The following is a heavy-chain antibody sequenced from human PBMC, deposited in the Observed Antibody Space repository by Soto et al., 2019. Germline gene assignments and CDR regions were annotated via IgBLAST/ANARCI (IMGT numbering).Heavy chain of an antibody. V-gene: IGHV3-30*18. CDR3: AKSPEVSRYDSSGQLGHYYGLDV. CDR1: GFTFSSYG. Sequence: GGSLRLSSSASGFTFSSYGMHWVSQAPGKGLEWVAVISYDGSNKYYADSVKGRFTISRDNSKNTLYLQMNSLRAEDTAVYYCAKSPEVSRYDSSGQLGHYYGLDVWAQGTTVTVSS. D-gene: IGHD3-22*01. J-gene: IGHJ6*02. CDR2: ISYDGSNK.